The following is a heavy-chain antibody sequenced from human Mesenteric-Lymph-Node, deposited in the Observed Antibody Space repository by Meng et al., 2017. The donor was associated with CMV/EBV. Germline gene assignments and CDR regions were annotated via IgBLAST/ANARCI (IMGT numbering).Heavy chain of an antibody. CDR3: AITARLLHSGTFSLDF. CDR1: GYTFTGYY. CDR2: INPNSGGT. V-gene: IGHV1-2*02. J-gene: IGHJ4*02. Sequence: ASVKVSCKASGYTFTGYYMHWVRQAPGQGLEWMGWINPNSGGTNYAQKFQGRVTMTRDTSISTAYMELSRLRSDDTAVYYCAITARLLHSGTFSLDFWGQGTQVTVSS. D-gene: IGHD1-26*01.